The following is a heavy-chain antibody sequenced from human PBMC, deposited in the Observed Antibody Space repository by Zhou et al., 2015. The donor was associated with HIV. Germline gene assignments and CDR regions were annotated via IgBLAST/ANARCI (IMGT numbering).Heavy chain of an antibody. CDR1: GGTFSSYA. CDR3: ARDPPYSSSDFDYYYGMDV. CDR2: IIPIFGTA. Sequence: QVQLVQSGAEVKKPGSSMKVSCKASGGTFSSYAISWVRQAPGQGLEWMGGIIPIFGTANYAQKFQGRVTITADESTSTAYMELSSLRSEDTAVYYCARDPPYSSSDFDYYYGMDVWGQGTTVTVSS. J-gene: IGHJ6*02. V-gene: IGHV1-69*01. D-gene: IGHD6-6*01.